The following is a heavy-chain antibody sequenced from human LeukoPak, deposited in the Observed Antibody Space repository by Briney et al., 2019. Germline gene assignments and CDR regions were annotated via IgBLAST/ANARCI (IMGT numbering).Heavy chain of an antibody. CDR2: ITSSSSDI. CDR3: AKEGKTRNWNYYQAKPVY. Sequence: GGSLRLSCAASGFTFSSHYMNWVRQAPGKGLEWVSSITSSSSDIFYADSVKGRFTISRDNAKNSLYLKMNSLRVEDTAVYYCAKEGKTRNWNYYQAKPVYWGQGTLVTVSS. V-gene: IGHV3-21*04. D-gene: IGHD1-7*01. CDR1: GFTFSSHY. J-gene: IGHJ4*02.